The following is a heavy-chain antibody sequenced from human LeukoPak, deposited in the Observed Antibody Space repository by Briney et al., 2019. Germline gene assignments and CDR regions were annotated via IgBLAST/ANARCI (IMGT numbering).Heavy chain of an antibody. CDR3: ARDIAAAGTSFDY. V-gene: IGHV4-4*07. D-gene: IGHD6-13*01. CDR1: GGSISSYY. J-gene: IGHJ4*02. Sequence: SETLSLTCTVSGGSISSYYWSWIRQPAGKGLEWIGRIYTSGSTNYNPSLRSRVTISVDKSKNQFSLKLSSVTAADTAVYYCARDIAAAGTSFDYWGQRTLVTVSS. CDR2: IYTSGST.